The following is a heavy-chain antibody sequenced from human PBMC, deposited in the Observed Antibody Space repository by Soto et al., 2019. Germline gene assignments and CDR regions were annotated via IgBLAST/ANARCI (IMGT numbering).Heavy chain of an antibody. CDR2: IVPFVGIT. CDR1: GGSFSNYA. V-gene: IGHV1-69*04. Sequence: QVQLVQSGAEVKKPGSSVKVSCKASGGSFSNYALNWVRQAPGQGLEWMGRIVPFVGITKYAQKFQGRVTITADNSTSAAYMELSSLRSEDTAVYYCAREMGATNDYWGLGTLVPVSS. D-gene: IGHD1-26*01. J-gene: IGHJ4*02. CDR3: AREMGATNDY.